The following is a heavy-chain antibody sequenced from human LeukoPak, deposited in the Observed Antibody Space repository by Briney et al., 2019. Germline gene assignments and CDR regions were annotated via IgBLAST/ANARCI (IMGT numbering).Heavy chain of an antibody. J-gene: IGHJ4*02. CDR1: GGSFSGYY. CDR2: INHSGST. CDR3: AREPISPVADTSDY. Sequence: SETLSLTCAVYGGSFSGYYWSWIRQPPGKGLEWIGEINHSGSTNYNPSLKSRVTISVDTSKNQFSLKLSSVTAADTAVYYCAREPISPVADTSDYWGQGTLVTVSS. V-gene: IGHV4-34*01. D-gene: IGHD6-19*01.